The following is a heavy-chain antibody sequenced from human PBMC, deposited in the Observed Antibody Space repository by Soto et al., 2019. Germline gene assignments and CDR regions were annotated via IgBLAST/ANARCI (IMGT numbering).Heavy chain of an antibody. CDR1: GFTFSNSA. Sequence: PGGSLRLSCAASGFTFSNSAMSWVRKDPGKGLEWVSAISGGGSTTFYANSVKGRLTISRDNSKNTLYLQMRGLRVDDTAVYYCAKGAPVDENWFGPWGQGTLVTVSS. D-gene: IGHD1-26*01. CDR3: AKGAPVDENWFGP. J-gene: IGHJ5*02. CDR2: ISGGGSTT. V-gene: IGHV3-23*01.